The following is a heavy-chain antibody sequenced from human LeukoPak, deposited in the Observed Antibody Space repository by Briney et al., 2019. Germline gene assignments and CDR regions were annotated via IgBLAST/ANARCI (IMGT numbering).Heavy chain of an antibody. Sequence: GGPLRLSCAASEFTFSTYNMIWVRQAPGKGLEWVSSISRTSDNIYYADSVKGRFTSSRDNAKDSLYLQMNSLRAEDTAVYYCAKDLSYDFWSGYSLDYWGQGTLVTVSS. CDR2: ISRTSDNI. V-gene: IGHV3-21*01. J-gene: IGHJ4*02. CDR1: EFTFSTYN. D-gene: IGHD3-3*01. CDR3: AKDLSYDFWSGYSLDY.